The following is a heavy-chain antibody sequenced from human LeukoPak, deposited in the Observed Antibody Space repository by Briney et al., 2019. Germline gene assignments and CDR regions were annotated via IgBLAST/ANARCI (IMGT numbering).Heavy chain of an antibody. D-gene: IGHD5-24*01. Sequence: SETLSLTCTVSGYSISSGYYWGWIRQPPGKGLQWIGSAYHSGSTYYDPSLKSRVTILVDTSQNQFSLKLSSVTAADTAFYYCARAGYRRFYDYWGQGNLVIVSS. CDR3: ARAGYRRFYDY. V-gene: IGHV4-38-2*02. CDR1: GYSISSGYY. CDR2: AYHSGST. J-gene: IGHJ4*02.